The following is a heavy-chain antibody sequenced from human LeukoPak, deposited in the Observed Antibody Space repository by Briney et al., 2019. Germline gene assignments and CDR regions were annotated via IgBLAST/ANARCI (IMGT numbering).Heavy chain of an antibody. CDR3: ARDRGSTAVVRGVNHC. V-gene: IGHV3-21*01. CDR1: AFTFSSYN. Sequence: GGSLRLSCAASAFTFSSYNLNWVRQAPGKGLEWVSSISSSSNYIYYADPVKGRFTISRDNAENSLYLQMSSLRAEDTAVYYCARDRGSTAVVRGVNHCWGQGTLVTVSS. J-gene: IGHJ4*02. D-gene: IGHD3-10*01. CDR2: ISSSSNYI.